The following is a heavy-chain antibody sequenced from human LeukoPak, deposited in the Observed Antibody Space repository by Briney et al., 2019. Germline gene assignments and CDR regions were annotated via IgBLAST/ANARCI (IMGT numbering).Heavy chain of an antibody. CDR2: INPSGGST. CDR1: GYTLTELS. CDR3: ARDVGDYFDY. J-gene: IGHJ4*02. Sequence: GASVKVSCKVSGYTLTELSMHWVRQAPGQGLEWMGIINPSGGSTSYAQKFQGRVTMTRDMSTSTVYMELSSLRSEDTAVYYCARDVGDYFDYWGQGTLVTVSS. V-gene: IGHV1-46*01.